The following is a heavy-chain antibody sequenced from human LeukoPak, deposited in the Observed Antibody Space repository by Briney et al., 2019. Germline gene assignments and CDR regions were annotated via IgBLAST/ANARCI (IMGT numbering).Heavy chain of an antibody. CDR3: ARDNNYGQDY. CDR2: INSDGTTT. J-gene: IGHJ4*02. D-gene: IGHD3-10*01. V-gene: IGHV3-74*01. CDR1: GFTFSSYW. Sequence: GGSPRLSCAASGFTFSSYWMHWVRQVPGKGLVWVSRINSDGTTTSYADSVKGRITISRDNAKNTLYLQMNSLRAEDTAVYYCARDNNYGQDYWGQGTLVTVSS.